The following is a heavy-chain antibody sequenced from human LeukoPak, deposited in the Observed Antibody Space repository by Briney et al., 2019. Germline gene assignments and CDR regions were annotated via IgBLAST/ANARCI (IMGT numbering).Heavy chain of an antibody. D-gene: IGHD3-22*01. CDR2: IRYDGSNK. J-gene: IGHJ4*02. V-gene: IGHV3-30*02. Sequence: GGSLRLSCAVSGFTFSTYGMHWVRQAPGKGLEWVAFIRYDGSNKYYVDSVKGRFTIPRDNSENTLYLQMDNLRAEDTAVYYCAKNFPHSSGSFDYWGQGTLVTVSS. CDR1: GFTFSTYG. CDR3: AKNFPHSSGSFDY.